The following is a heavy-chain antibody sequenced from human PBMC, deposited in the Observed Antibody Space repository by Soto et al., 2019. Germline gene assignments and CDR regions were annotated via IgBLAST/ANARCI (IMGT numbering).Heavy chain of an antibody. D-gene: IGHD7-27*01. CDR1: GFIFSRSG. CDR2: IWYDGSEK. V-gene: IGHV3-33*01. Sequence: QMQLVESGGGVVQPGRSLRLSCAASGFIFSRSGMXXXXXXXXXXREWLSIIWYDGSEKYYADSAKGRFTTPRDTXXXXXXXXXXXXXXXXXXXXXCAKDMXXTGDGLLKGYFDLWGRGTLVTVSS. J-gene: IGHJ2*01. CDR3: AKDMXXTGDGLLKGYFDL.